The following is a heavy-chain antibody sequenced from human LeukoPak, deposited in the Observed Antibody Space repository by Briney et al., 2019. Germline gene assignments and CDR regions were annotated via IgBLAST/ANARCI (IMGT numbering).Heavy chain of an antibody. CDR1: GYTFTSYY. D-gene: IGHD6-19*01. CDR2: INPSGGST. Sequence: EASVKVSCKASGYTFTSYYMHWVRQAPGQGLEWMGIINPSGGSTSYAQKFQGRVTMTRDTSTSTVYMELSSLRSEDTAVYYCARDLLRAVAGTEPHDAFDIWGQGTMVTVSS. J-gene: IGHJ3*02. CDR3: ARDLLRAVAGTEPHDAFDI. V-gene: IGHV1-46*01.